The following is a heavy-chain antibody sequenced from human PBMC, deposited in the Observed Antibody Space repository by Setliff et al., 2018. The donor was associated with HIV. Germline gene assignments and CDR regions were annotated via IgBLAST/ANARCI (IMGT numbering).Heavy chain of an antibody. Sequence: ASVKVSCKASGYTFTGYYIHWVRQAPGQGLEWMGWINPNSGGTNYAQNFQGRATMTRDTSVNTAFMELSNLRSGDTAVYYCARDYRTTDILSSGYMDVWGKGTTVTVSS. CDR3: ARDYRTTDILSSGYMDV. J-gene: IGHJ6*03. CDR1: GYTFTGYY. D-gene: IGHD3-9*01. CDR2: INPNSGGT. V-gene: IGHV1-2*02.